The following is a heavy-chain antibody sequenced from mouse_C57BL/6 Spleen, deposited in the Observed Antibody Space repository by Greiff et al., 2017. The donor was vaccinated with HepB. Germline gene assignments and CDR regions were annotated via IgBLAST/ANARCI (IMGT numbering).Heavy chain of an antibody. CDR2: IDPETGGT. D-gene: IGHD1-1*01. V-gene: IGHV1-15*01. J-gene: IGHJ4*01. CDR1: GYTFTDYE. Sequence: QVQLQQSGAELVRPGASVTLSCKASGYTFTDYEMHWVKQTPVHGLEWIGAIDPETGGTAYNQKFKGKAILTADTSSSTAYMELRSLTSEDSAVYYCTRKLSTVAYAMDYWGQGTSVTVSS. CDR3: TRKLSTVAYAMDY.